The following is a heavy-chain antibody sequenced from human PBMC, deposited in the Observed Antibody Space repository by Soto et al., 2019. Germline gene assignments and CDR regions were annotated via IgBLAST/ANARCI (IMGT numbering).Heavy chain of an antibody. J-gene: IGHJ4*02. V-gene: IGHV3-23*01. CDR3: ARSPQWLVQNFDY. CDR2: ISGSGGST. D-gene: IGHD6-19*01. CDR1: GFTFSSYA. Sequence: GSLRLSCAASGFTFSSYAMSWVRQAPGKGLEWVSAISGSGGSTYYADSVKGRFTISRDNSKNTLYLQMNSLRAEDTAVYYCARSPQWLVQNFDYWGQGTLVTVSS.